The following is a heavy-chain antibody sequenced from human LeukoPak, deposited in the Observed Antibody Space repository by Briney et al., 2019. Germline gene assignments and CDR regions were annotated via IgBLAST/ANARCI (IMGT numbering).Heavy chain of an antibody. J-gene: IGHJ4*02. CDR2: INPGDSDI. V-gene: IGHV5-51*01. CDR1: GYSFNSNW. CDR3: ARSYSISSEFDY. Sequence: GESLKISCKASGYSFNSNWIGWVRQMPGKGLECMGIINPGDSDIRYSPSFQGQVTISADKSITTAYLQWNSLKASDTAIYYCARSYSISSEFDYWGQGTLVTVSS. D-gene: IGHD6-6*01.